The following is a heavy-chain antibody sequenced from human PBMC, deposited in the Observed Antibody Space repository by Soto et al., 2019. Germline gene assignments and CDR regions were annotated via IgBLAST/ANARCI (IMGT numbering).Heavy chain of an antibody. D-gene: IGHD3-10*01. V-gene: IGHV4-39*01. J-gene: IGHJ4*02. CDR3: ARQGRRMVRGVITFPFDY. CDR2: IYYSGST. Sequence: PSETLSLTCTVSGGSISSSSYYWGWIRQPPGKGLEWIGSIYYSGSTYYNPSLKSRVTISVDTSKNQFSLKLSSVTAADTAVYYCARQGRRMVRGVITFPFDYWGQGTLVTVSS. CDR1: GGSISSSSYY.